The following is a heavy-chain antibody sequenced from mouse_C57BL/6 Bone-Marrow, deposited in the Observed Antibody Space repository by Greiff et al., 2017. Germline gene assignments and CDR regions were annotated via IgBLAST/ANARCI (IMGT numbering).Heavy chain of an antibody. CDR3: ARCDNYVVCYFDY. CDR2: IYPRSGNT. V-gene: IGHV1-81*01. CDR1: GYTFTSYG. Sequence: QVQLKQSGAELARPGASVKLSCKASGYTFTSYGISWVKQRTGQGLEWIGEIYPRSGNTYYNEKFKGKATLTADKSSSTAYMELRSLTAEDSAVFFCARCDNYVVCYFDYWGQGTTLTVSS. D-gene: IGHD2-12*01. J-gene: IGHJ2*01.